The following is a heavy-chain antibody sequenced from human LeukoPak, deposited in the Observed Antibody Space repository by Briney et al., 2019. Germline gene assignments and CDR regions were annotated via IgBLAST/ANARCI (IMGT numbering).Heavy chain of an antibody. CDR1: GYTFNLYY. CDR3: ARGRSDYSNYLDH. J-gene: IGHJ4*02. V-gene: IGHV1-2*02. CDR2: INPNSGGT. Sequence: ASVKVSCKASGYTFNLYYLHWVRQAPGQGFEWMGWINPNSGGTSYPQKFQGRVTMARDTSISTAYMELTRLRSDDTAVYYCARGRSDYSNYLDHWGQGTLVTVSS. D-gene: IGHD4-11*01.